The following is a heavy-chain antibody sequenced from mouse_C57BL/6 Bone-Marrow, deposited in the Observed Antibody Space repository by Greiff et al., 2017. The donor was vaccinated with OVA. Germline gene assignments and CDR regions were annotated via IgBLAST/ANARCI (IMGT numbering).Heavy chain of an antibody. J-gene: IGHJ3*01. CDR2: IWGGGST. CDR1: GFSLTSYG. D-gene: IGHD1-1*02. Sequence: QVQLKESGPGLVAPSQSLSITCTVSGFSLTSYGVDWVRQPPGTGLEWLGVIWGGGSTNYNSAHMSRLSISKDNSKSQVFIKMNSLQTDDTAMYYCAKHGGGPFAYWGQGTLVTVSA. CDR3: AKHGGGPFAY. V-gene: IGHV2-9*01.